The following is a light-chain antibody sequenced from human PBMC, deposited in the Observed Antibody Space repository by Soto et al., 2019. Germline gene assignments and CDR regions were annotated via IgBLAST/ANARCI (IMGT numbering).Light chain of an antibody. J-gene: IGKJ5*01. CDR2: KAS. CDR1: QSISSW. CDR3: QQYNSYWIT. Sequence: DIQMTQSPSTLSASVGDRVTITCRASQSISSWLAWYQQKPGKAPKLLIYKASSLASGVPSRFSGSGSGTEFTLTISSLQPDDFATYYCQQYNSYWITFGQGTRLEIK. V-gene: IGKV1-5*03.